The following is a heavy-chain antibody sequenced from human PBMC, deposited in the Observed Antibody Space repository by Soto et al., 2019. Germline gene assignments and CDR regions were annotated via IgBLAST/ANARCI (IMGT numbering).Heavy chain of an antibody. D-gene: IGHD3-3*01. J-gene: IGHJ3*02. V-gene: IGHV1-2*02. CDR2: INPATGAA. CDR3: APGGGVGVDGSAALDM. CDR1: GYPVTAYY. Sequence: QLHLVQSGAVVKKPGASVTVSCSASGYPVTAYYMHWVRQAPGRGLEWMGGINPATGAAKYTQTSQGRVNMVRDPSHREMFIEFGGPDSDDNAVFCRAPGGGVGVDGSAALDMWGQGTLVTVSS.